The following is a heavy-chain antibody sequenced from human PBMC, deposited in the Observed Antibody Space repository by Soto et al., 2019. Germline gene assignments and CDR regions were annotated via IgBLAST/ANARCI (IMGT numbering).Heavy chain of an antibody. D-gene: IGHD3-22*01. J-gene: IGHJ5*02. V-gene: IGHV1-69*13. CDR1: GGTFSSYA. CDR2: IIPIFGTA. Sequence: SVKVSCKASGGTFSSYAISWVRQAPGQGLEWMGGIIPIFGTANYAQKFQGRVTITADESTSTAYMELSSLRSEDTAVYYCARVARYYYDSSGYYYTGYNWFDPWGQGTLVTVSS. CDR3: ARVARYYYDSSGYYYTGYNWFDP.